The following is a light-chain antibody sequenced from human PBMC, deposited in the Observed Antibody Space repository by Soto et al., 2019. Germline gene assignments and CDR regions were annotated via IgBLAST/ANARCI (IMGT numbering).Light chain of an antibody. CDR1: TSNIGNNY. CDR3: GTWDSSLSAGL. V-gene: IGLV1-51*01. Sequence: QSVLTQPPSVSAAPGQKVTISCSGSTSNIGNNYVSWYQQVPGTAPKLLIYDNNKRPSGIPDRFSGSKSGTSATLGITGLQTGDAADYFCGTWDSSLSAGLFGGGTKLTVL. CDR2: DNN. J-gene: IGLJ2*01.